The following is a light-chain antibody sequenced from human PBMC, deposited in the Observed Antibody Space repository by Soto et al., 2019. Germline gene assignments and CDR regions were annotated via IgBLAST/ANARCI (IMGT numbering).Light chain of an antibody. Sequence: QLVLTQSPSASASLGASVKLTCTLSSGHSNYAIAWYQQQPEKGPRYLMRVNRDGSHTKGDGIPDRFSGSTSGAERYLTISSLQSEDEADYYCQTWGAGIRVFGGGTKLTVL. J-gene: IGLJ3*02. CDR2: VNRDGSH. CDR1: SGHSNYA. V-gene: IGLV4-69*01. CDR3: QTWGAGIRV.